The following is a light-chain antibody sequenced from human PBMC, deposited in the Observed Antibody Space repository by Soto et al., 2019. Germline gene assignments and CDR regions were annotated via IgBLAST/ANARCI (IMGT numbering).Light chain of an antibody. CDR3: QQTYSTPIT. Sequence: DIQMTQSPSSLSASVGDRVTITCRASQTISNTLNLYQQRPGKPPNLLIYASSTLQSGVPPRFRGGGSGTEFTLTISSLQPEDFATYYCQQTYSTPITFGQGTRLAIK. CDR2: ASS. CDR1: QTISNT. V-gene: IGKV1-39*01. J-gene: IGKJ5*01.